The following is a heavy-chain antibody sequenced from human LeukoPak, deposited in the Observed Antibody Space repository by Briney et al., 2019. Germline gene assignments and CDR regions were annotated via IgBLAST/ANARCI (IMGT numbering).Heavy chain of an antibody. V-gene: IGHV1-46*01. J-gene: IGHJ3*02. CDR3: AKVHCSSTSCSHDPFDI. D-gene: IGHD2-2*01. Sequence: ASEKVSCKASGYTFTSYYIHWVRQAPGQGLEWMGVITPRSGSTTYAQRLQGRVSMTRDTSTSTVYMELSSLRSEDTAVYYCAKVHCSSTSCSHDPFDIWGQGTMVTVSS. CDR2: ITPRSGST. CDR1: GYTFTSYY.